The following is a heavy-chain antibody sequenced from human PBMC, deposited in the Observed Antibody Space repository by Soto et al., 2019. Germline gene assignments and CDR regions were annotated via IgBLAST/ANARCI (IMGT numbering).Heavy chain of an antibody. CDR3: AMWGEGTTVPSYGMDV. V-gene: IGHV1-69*02. J-gene: IGHJ6*02. D-gene: IGHD4-17*01. CDR1: GGTFSSYT. Sequence: QVQLVQSGAEVKKPGSSVKVSCKSSGGTFSSYTISWVRQAPGQGLEWMGRIIPILGIANYAQKFQGRVPITADKSTSTDYMELRSLRYEDKAVYYCAMWGEGTTVPSYGMDVLCQGTTVTVYS. CDR2: IIPILGIA.